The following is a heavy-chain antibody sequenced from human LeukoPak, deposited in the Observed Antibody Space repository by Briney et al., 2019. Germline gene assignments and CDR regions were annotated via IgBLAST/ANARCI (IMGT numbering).Heavy chain of an antibody. J-gene: IGHJ4*02. CDR1: GFTFSSYS. V-gene: IGHV3-21*01. Sequence: PGGSLRLSCAASGFTFSSYSMNWVRQAPGKGLEWVSSISSSSSYIYYADSVKGRFTISRDNAKNSLYLQMNSLRAEDTAVYYCARDLVVSRKAGDGPTVDYWGQGTLVTVSS. D-gene: IGHD6-19*01. CDR3: ARDLVVSRKAGDGPTVDY. CDR2: ISSSSSYI.